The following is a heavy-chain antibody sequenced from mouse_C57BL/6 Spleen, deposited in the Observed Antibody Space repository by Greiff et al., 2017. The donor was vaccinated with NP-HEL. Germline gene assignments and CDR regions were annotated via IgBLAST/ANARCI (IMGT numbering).Heavy chain of an antibody. CDR3: ARGKDLLWSFAY. D-gene: IGHD2-1*01. CDR1: GYTFTDYY. Sequence: EVQLQQSGPELVKPGASVKISCKASGYTFTDYYMNWVKQSHGKSLEWIGDINPNNGGTSYNQKFKGKATLTVDKSSSTAYMELRSLTSEDSAVYYCARGKDLLWSFAYWGQGTLVTVSA. CDR2: INPNNGGT. J-gene: IGHJ3*01. V-gene: IGHV1-26*01.